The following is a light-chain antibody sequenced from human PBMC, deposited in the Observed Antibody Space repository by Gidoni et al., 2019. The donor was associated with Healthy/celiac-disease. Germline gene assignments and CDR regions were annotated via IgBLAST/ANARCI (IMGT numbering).Light chain of an antibody. CDR2: DVS. CDR3: SSYTSSSTRV. V-gene: IGLV2-14*01. CDR1: SRDVGGYNY. J-gene: IGLJ3*02. Sequence: QSAMTQPASVSGSPGQSITISCTGTSRDVGGYNYVSWYQQPPRKAPKLMIYDVSNRPSGVSNRFSGSKSGNTASLTISGLQAEDEADYYCSSYTSSSTRVFGGGTKLTVL.